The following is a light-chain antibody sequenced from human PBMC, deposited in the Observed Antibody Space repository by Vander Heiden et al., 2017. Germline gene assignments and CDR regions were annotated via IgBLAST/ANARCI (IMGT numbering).Light chain of an antibody. J-gene: IGKJ4*01. V-gene: IGKV3-11*01. CDR2: DAS. Sequence: EIVFTQSPATLSLSPGERATPSCRASQSVSSYLAWYQQKPGQAPRLLIYDASNRATGIPARFSGSGSGTDFTLTIGSLEPEDFAVYYCQHRSNWPLTFGGGTKVEIK. CDR3: QHRSNWPLT. CDR1: QSVSSY.